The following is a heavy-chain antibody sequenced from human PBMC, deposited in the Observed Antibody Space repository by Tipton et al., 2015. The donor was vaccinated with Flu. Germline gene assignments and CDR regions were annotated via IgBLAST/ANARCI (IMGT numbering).Heavy chain of an antibody. D-gene: IGHD2-2*02. CDR3: AREGLGYCSSTSCYRSYYMDV. J-gene: IGHJ6*03. CDR1: GFTFSSYS. Sequence: SLRLSCAASGFTFSSYSMNWVRQAPGKGLEWVSSISSSSSYIYYADSVKGRFTISRDNAKNSLYLQMNSLRAEDTAVYYCAREGLGYCSSTSCYRSYYMDVWGKGTTVTVSS. V-gene: IGHV3-21*01. CDR2: ISSSSSYI.